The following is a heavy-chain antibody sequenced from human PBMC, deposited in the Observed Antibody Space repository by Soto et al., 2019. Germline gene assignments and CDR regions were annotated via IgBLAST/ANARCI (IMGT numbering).Heavy chain of an antibody. CDR1: GGSISSYY. D-gene: IGHD5-18*01. V-gene: IGHV4-59*08. CDR3: ALVSWIQLEFYFDY. CDR2: IYYSGRT. J-gene: IGHJ4*02. Sequence: QVQLQESGPGLVKPSETLSLTCTGSGGSISSYYWSWIRQPPGKGLEWIGYIYYSGRTNYNPSLKRRFTISVDTSTNQFSLKLSSVTAADTAVYYCALVSWIQLEFYFDYWGQGTLVTVSS.